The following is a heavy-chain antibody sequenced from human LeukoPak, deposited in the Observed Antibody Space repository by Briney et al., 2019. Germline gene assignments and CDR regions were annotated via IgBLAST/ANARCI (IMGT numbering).Heavy chain of an antibody. CDR1: GFTFSSYW. J-gene: IGHJ4*02. V-gene: IGHV3-7*05. D-gene: IGHD1-26*01. CDR2: IQQDGSEK. CDR3: ARNPPRYFN. Sequence: PGGSLRLSCAASGFTFSSYWTIWVRQAPGKGLEWVANIQQDGSEKYYVDSVKGRFTISRDNAKNSLYLQMNSLRAEDTAVYYCARNPPRYFNWGQGTLVTVSS.